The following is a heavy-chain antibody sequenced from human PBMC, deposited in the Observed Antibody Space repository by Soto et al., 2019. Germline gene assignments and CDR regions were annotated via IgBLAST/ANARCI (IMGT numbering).Heavy chain of an antibody. CDR3: ARSSVVVTTLDY. CDR1: GYTFTSYA. CDR2: INAGNGNT. Sequence: ASVKVSCKASGYTFTSYAMHWVRQAPGQRLEWMGWINAGNGNTKYSQKFQGRVTITRDTSASTAYMELSSLRSEDTAVYYCARSSVVVTTLDYWGQGTLATVSS. V-gene: IGHV1-3*01. J-gene: IGHJ4*02. D-gene: IGHD2-21*02.